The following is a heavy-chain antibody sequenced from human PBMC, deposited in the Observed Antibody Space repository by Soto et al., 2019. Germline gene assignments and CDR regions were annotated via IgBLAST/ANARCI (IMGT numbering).Heavy chain of an antibody. D-gene: IGHD2-2*01. J-gene: IGHJ4*02. Sequence: GGSLRLSCAASGFTFDDYAMHWVRQAPGKGLEWVSGISWNSGSIGYADSVKGRFTISRDNAKNSLYLQMNSLRAEDTALYYCAKDWGLFVIVVVPAAHIVVWGPGILVTVFS. CDR1: GFTFDDYA. CDR2: ISWNSGSI. CDR3: AKDWGLFVIVVVPAAHIVV. V-gene: IGHV3-9*01.